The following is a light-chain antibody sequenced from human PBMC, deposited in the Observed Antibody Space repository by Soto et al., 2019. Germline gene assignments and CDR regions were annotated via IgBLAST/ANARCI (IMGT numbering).Light chain of an antibody. CDR3: MQALQAPRT. CDR2: LVS. J-gene: IGKJ2*01. V-gene: IGKV2-28*01. CDR1: QSLLHNNGYNY. Sequence: DIVMTQSPLSLPVTPGEPASISCRSSQSLLHNNGYNYLDWYLQKPGQSPQLLIYLVSNRASGVPDSFSGSGSGTDFTLQISRVEAEDVGVYYCMQALQAPRTFGQGTKLEIK.